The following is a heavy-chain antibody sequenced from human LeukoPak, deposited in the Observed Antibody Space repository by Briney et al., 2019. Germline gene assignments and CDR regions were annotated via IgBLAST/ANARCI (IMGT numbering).Heavy chain of an antibody. CDR2: IYYSGST. Sequence: PSDTLSLTRTVPAGSISSHYWSWIRQPPAKELHSIAYIYYSGSTNYNPSLKSRVTISVDTSKNQFSLKLSSVTAADTAVYYCARETGSYYYDSSGSSFFDYWGQGTLVTVSS. D-gene: IGHD3-22*01. J-gene: IGHJ4*02. V-gene: IGHV4-59*11. CDR3: ARETGSYYYDSSGSSFFDY. CDR1: AGSISSHY.